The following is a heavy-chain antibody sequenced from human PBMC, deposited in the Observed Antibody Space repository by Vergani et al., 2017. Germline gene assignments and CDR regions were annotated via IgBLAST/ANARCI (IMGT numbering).Heavy chain of an antibody. CDR1: GYTFTGYY. J-gene: IGHJ3*02. CDR3: ARDKGSEFAVNWNYVSSFDI. D-gene: IGHD1-7*01. V-gene: IGHV1-2*04. Sequence: QVQLVQSGAEVQKPGASVKVSCKASGYTFTGYYMHWVRQAPGQGLGWMGWINPNSGGTKYAQQFQGWVTMTRDTSISTAYMELSRLRSDDTARYYCARDKGSEFAVNWNYVSSFDIWGQGTMVTVSS. CDR2: INPNSGGT.